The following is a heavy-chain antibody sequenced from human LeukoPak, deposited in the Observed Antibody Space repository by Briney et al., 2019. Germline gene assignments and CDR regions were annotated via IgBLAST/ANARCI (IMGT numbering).Heavy chain of an antibody. J-gene: IGHJ4*02. Sequence: GGSLRLSCAASGFTFTTYWMSWVRQAPGKGLEGVANIKQDGSEKYYVDSVKGRFTISRDNAKNSLYLQMNSLRVEDTAGYFCARSEGVVEPFDYWGQGTLVTVSS. V-gene: IGHV3-7*01. CDR2: IKQDGSEK. D-gene: IGHD2-15*01. CDR1: GFTFTTYW. CDR3: ARSEGVVEPFDY.